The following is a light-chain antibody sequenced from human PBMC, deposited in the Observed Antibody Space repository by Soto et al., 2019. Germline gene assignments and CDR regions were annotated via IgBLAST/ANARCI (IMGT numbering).Light chain of an antibody. Sequence: EIVLTQSPGTLSLSPGERATLSCRASQSLSRTYLAWYQQKPGQAPRLLIYDTSTRATAIPDRFSGSGSGTDFTLTVSRLEPEDFAVYYCQQYISSPLTFGQGTRLEIK. J-gene: IGKJ5*01. CDR1: QSLSRTY. CDR3: QQYISSPLT. CDR2: DTS. V-gene: IGKV3-20*01.